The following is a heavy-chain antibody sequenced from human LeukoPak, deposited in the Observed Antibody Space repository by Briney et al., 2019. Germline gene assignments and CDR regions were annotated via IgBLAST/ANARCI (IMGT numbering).Heavy chain of an antibody. CDR3: ASFTFT. J-gene: IGHJ4*02. Sequence: PGGSLRLSCAASGFTFSSYAMHWVRQAPGKGLEWVAVISYDGSNKYYADSVKGRFTISRDNSKNTLYLQMNSLRAEDTAVYYCASFTFTWGQGTLVTVSS. D-gene: IGHD2/OR15-2a*01. V-gene: IGHV3-30-3*01. CDR2: ISYDGSNK. CDR1: GFTFSSYA.